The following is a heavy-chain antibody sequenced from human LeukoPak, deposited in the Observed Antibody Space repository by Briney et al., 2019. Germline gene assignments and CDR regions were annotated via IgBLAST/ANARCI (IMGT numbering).Heavy chain of an antibody. CDR3: AKGGPTTVTPWDHYYYYYMDV. D-gene: IGHD4-17*01. J-gene: IGHJ6*03. CDR1: GFTFDDYT. V-gene: IGHV3-43*01. Sequence: PGGSLRLSCAASGFTFDDYTMHWVRQAPGKGLEWVSLISWDGGSTYYADSVKGRFTISRDNSKNSLYLQMNSLRTEDTALYYCAKGGPTTVTPWDHYYYYYMDVWGKGTTVTVSS. CDR2: ISWDGGST.